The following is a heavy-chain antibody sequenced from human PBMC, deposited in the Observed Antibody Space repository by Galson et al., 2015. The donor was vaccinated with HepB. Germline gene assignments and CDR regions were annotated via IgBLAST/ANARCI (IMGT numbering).Heavy chain of an antibody. Sequence: SVKVSCKASGYTFTSYAMNWVRQAPGQGLEWMGWINTNTGNPTYAQGFTGRFVFSLDTSVSTAYLQISSLKAEDTAVYYCATLAGVAVAGTTGAFDIWGQGTMVTVSS. CDR3: ATLAGVAVAGTTGAFDI. V-gene: IGHV7-4-1*02. CDR2: INTNTGNP. CDR1: GYTFTSYA. D-gene: IGHD6-19*01. J-gene: IGHJ3*02.